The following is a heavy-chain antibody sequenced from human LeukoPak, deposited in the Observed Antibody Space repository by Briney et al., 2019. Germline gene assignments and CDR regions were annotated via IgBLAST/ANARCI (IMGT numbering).Heavy chain of an antibody. Sequence: ASVKVSCKASGYTFTGYGSSWVRQAPGQGLECMGWINPYNGNRNYAQKFQGRVTMTTDTSTSTAYMKLRSMRSDDTAVYYCAREIYGRFDYWGQGALVTVSS. CDR3: AREIYGRFDY. CDR1: GYTFTGYG. D-gene: IGHD4-17*01. V-gene: IGHV1-18*01. CDR2: INPYNGNR. J-gene: IGHJ4*02.